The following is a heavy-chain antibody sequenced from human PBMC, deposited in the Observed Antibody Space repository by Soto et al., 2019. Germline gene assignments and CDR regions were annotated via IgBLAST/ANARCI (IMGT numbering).Heavy chain of an antibody. CDR1: GGTFSSYA. D-gene: IGHD1-26*01. CDR3: ARIPVQWELLPYFDY. V-gene: IGHV1-69*01. Sequence: QVQLVQSGAEVKKPGSSVKVSCKASGGTFSSYAISWVRQAPGQGLEWMGGIIPIFGTANYAQKFQGRVTITADESTSTAYMELSSLRSEDTDVYYCARIPVQWELLPYFDYWGQGTLVTVSS. CDR2: IIPIFGTA. J-gene: IGHJ4*02.